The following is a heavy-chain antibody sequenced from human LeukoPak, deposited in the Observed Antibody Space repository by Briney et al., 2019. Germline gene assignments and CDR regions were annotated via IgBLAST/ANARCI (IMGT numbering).Heavy chain of an antibody. CDR1: GFTFTSYE. CDR3: ARTIANYYDSSGYTDY. J-gene: IGHJ4*02. CDR2: ITISGTTI. D-gene: IGHD3-22*01. V-gene: IGHV3-48*03. Sequence: GGSLRLSCAASGFTFTSYEMNWVRQAPGKGLEWVSYITISGTTIYYADSVKGRFTISRDNAKNSLYLQMNSLRAEDTAVYYCARTIANYYDSSGYTDYWGQGTLVTVSS.